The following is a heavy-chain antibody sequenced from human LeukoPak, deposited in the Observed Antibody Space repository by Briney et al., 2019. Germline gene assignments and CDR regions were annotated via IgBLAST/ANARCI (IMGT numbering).Heavy chain of an antibody. CDR2: INHSGST. J-gene: IGHJ6*02. Sequence: SETLSLTCAVYGGSFSGYYWSGIREPPGKGLEWIGEINHSGSTNYNPSLKSRVTISVDTSKNQFSLKLSSVTAADTAVYYCARVLRVRGVISYYYYYGMDVWGQGTTVTVSS. V-gene: IGHV4-34*01. CDR3: ARVLRVRGVISYYYYYGMDV. CDR1: GGSFSGYY. D-gene: IGHD3-10*01.